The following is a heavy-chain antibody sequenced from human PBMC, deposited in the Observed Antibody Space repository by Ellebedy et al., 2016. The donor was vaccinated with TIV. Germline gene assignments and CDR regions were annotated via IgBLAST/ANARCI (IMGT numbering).Heavy chain of an antibody. CDR2: ISGGADST. CDR1: GITFSSYA. J-gene: IGHJ4*02. D-gene: IGHD3-10*01. Sequence: PGGSLRLSCAASGITFSSYAMSWVRQSPGKGLEWVSGISGGADSTYYADSVKGRFTISRDTSKSTLYLQMNSLRVEDTALYYCAKDLRGQHKVYYFDYWGQGTLVTVSS. V-gene: IGHV3-23*01. CDR3: AKDLRGQHKVYYFDY.